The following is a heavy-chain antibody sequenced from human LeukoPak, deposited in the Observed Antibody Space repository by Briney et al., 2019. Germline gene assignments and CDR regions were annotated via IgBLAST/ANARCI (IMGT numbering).Heavy chain of an antibody. CDR3: AREYSSSWYKRGLWFDP. V-gene: IGHV3-7*01. D-gene: IGHD6-13*01. CDR2: IKQDGSEK. CDR1: GFTFSSYW. J-gene: IGHJ5*02. Sequence: GGSLRLSCAASGFTFSSYWMSWVRQAPGKGLEWVANIKQDGSEKYYVYSVKGRFTISRDNAKNSLYLQMNSLRAEDTAVYYCAREYSSSWYKRGLWFDPWRQGTVVPVSS.